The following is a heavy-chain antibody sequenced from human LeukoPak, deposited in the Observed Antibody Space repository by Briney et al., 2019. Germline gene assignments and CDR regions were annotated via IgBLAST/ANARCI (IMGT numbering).Heavy chain of an antibody. CDR3: ARHMDSYDALDI. J-gene: IGHJ3*02. CDR2: IYHSGST. V-gene: IGHV4-38-2*01. CDR1: GYSISSGYY. D-gene: IGHD2-2*03. Sequence: PSETLSLTCAVSGYSISSGYYWGWIRQPPGKGLEWIGSIYHSGSTYYNPSLKSRVTISVDTSKNQFSLKLSSVTAADTAVYYCARHMDSYDALDIWGQGTMVTVSS.